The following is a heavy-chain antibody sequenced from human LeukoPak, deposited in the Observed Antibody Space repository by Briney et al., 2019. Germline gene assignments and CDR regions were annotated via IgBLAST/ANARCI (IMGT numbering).Heavy chain of an antibody. Sequence: SETLSLTCAVYGGSFSGYYWSWLRQPPGKGLEWIGEINHSGSTNYNPSLKSRVTISVDTSKNQFSLKLSSVTAADTAVYYCARARAGYCTGGVCHSSTSYYYYYYMGVWGKGTTVTVSS. D-gene: IGHD2-8*02. V-gene: IGHV4-34*01. CDR1: GGSFSGYY. J-gene: IGHJ6*03. CDR2: INHSGST. CDR3: ARARAGYCTGGVCHSSTSYYYYYYMGV.